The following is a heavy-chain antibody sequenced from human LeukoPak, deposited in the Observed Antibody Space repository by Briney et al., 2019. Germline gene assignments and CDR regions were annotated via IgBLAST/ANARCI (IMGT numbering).Heavy chain of an antibody. CDR2: IYSDGDT. CDR1: GFSVSSNY. D-gene: IGHD3-22*01. V-gene: IGHV3-53*01. CDR3: ASASFYDSTSYGCDF. Sequence: GGSLRLSCAASGFSVSSNYMSWVRQAPGQGLECVSGIYSDGDTYYSDSVKGRFTIFRETFKNTVHLQMNSLRAEDTAVSYCASASFYDSTSYGCDFWGQGTLVTVSS. J-gene: IGHJ4*02.